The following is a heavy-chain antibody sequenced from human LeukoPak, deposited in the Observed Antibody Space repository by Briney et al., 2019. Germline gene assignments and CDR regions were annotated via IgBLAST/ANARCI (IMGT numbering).Heavy chain of an antibody. CDR3: ARARGAGPGAHFDY. V-gene: IGHV3-11*01. D-gene: IGHD3-10*01. J-gene: IGHJ4*02. Sequence: PGGSLRLSCAASGFTFSGDYMSWIRQAPGKGLEWVSYISSVGSSTVYADSVKGRFTISRDNTKSSLFLQMNSLRADATAVYYCARARGAGPGAHFDYWGQGTPVIVSS. CDR2: ISSVGSST. CDR1: GFTFSGDY.